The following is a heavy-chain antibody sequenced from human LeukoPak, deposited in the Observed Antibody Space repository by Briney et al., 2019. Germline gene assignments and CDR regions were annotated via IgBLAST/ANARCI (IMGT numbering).Heavy chain of an antibody. J-gene: IGHJ4*02. Sequence: KSSETLSLTCAVYGGSFSGYYWSWIRQPPGKGLEWIGEINHSGSTNYNPSLKSRVTISVDTSKNQFSLKLSSVTAADTAVYYCARLDSSSWYGDYWGQGTLVTVSS. V-gene: IGHV4-34*01. D-gene: IGHD6-13*01. CDR2: INHSGST. CDR3: ARLDSSSWYGDY. CDR1: GGSFSGYY.